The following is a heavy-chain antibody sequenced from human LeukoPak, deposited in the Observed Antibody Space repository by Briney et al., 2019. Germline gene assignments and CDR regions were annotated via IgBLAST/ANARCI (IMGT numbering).Heavy chain of an antibody. CDR1: GFTVSSNY. V-gene: IGHV3-23*01. CDR2: ISGSGGST. J-gene: IGHJ4*02. D-gene: IGHD2-2*02. Sequence: PGGSLRLSCAASGFTVSSNYMSWVRQAPGKGLEWVSAISGSGGSTYYADSVKGRFTISRDNSKNTLYLQMNSLRAEDTAVYYCARVLCSSTSCYIWADYFDYWGQGTLVTVSS. CDR3: ARVLCSSTSCYIWADYFDY.